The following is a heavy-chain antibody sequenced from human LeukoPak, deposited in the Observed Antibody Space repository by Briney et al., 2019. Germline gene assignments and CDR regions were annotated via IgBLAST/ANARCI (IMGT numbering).Heavy chain of an antibody. CDR2: ISNNGGYT. J-gene: IGHJ4*02. CDR1: GFTFSDYW. V-gene: IGHV3-23*01. Sequence: PGGSLRLSCAASGFTFSDYWMSWVRQAPGKGLEWVSAISNNGGYTYYADSVKGRFTISRDNSKNTLYLQMNSLRAEDTAVYYCAKDPVEYGDYEGYFDYWGQGTLVTVSS. CDR3: AKDPVEYGDYEGYFDY. D-gene: IGHD4-17*01.